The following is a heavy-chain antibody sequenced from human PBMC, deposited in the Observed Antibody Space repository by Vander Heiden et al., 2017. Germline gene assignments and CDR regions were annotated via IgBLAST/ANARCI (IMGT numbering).Heavy chain of an antibody. CDR3: ARGGAWLQPHFDN. V-gene: IGHV3-23*01. CDR1: GFTFITYV. J-gene: IGHJ4*02. Sequence: EVQALESGGGLVEPGGSLRLSCVASGFTFITYVWAWVRQAPGQGLAWVSTISGTDGNTYYADSVMGRFTISRDNSNNTFFLQMNSLRADDTAIYYCARGGAWLQPHFDNWGQGTLVTVSS. D-gene: IGHD6-19*01. CDR2: ISGTDGNT.